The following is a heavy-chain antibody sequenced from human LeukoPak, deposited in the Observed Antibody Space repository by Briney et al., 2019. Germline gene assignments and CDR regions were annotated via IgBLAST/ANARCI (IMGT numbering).Heavy chain of an antibody. J-gene: IGHJ4*02. CDR2: INPNSGGT. CDR1: GYTFTGYY. Sequence: ASVKVSCKASGYTFTGYYIHWVRQAPGQGLEWMGWINPNSGGTNYAQKFQGRVTMTRDTSISTAYIEVSRLRSDDTAVYYCARDRLASGEKDFDYWGQGTLVTVSS. D-gene: IGHD2-15*01. CDR3: ARDRLASGEKDFDY. V-gene: IGHV1-2*02.